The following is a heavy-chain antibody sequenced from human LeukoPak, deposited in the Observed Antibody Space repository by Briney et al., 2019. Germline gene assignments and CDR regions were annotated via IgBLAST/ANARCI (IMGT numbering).Heavy chain of an antibody. CDR2: ISSSSNNI. J-gene: IGHJ4*02. CDR3: ARGYQRPDY. D-gene: IGHD2-2*01. V-gene: IGHV3-21*01. CDR1: GFTFSTYT. Sequence: GGSLRLSCAASGFTFSTYTMNWVRQAPGKGLEWVSSISSSSNNIYYADSVKGRFTISRDNAMNSVYLQTNSLRVEDTAVYYCARGYQRPDYWGQGTLITVSS.